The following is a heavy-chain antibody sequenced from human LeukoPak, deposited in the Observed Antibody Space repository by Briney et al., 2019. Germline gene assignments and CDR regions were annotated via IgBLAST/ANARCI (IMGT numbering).Heavy chain of an antibody. D-gene: IGHD6-13*01. V-gene: IGHV4-39*01. CDR3: ARGRPAAGRFDY. J-gene: IGHJ4*02. Sequence: PSETLSLTCTVSGGSISSSSYYWGWIRQPPGKGLEWIGNIYYSGSTYDNSSLKSRVTISVDTSKNQFSLRLSSVTAADTAVYYCARGRPAAGRFDYWGQGTLVTVSS. CDR2: IYYSGST. CDR1: GGSISSSSYY.